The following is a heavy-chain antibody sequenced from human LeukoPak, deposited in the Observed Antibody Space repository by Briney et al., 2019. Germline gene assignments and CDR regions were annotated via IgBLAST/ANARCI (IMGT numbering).Heavy chain of an antibody. J-gene: IGHJ6*03. CDR3: ARGGTMVRGRRFYYYYMDV. D-gene: IGHD3-10*01. Sequence: GASVKVSCKASGYSFTVYYMHWVRQAPGQGLEWMGWINPNSGGTNYAQKFQGKVTMTSDTSISTAYMELSSLRSEDTAVYYCARGGTMVRGRRFYYYYMDVWGKGTTVTVSS. CDR2: INPNSGGT. CDR1: GYSFTVYY. V-gene: IGHV1-2*02.